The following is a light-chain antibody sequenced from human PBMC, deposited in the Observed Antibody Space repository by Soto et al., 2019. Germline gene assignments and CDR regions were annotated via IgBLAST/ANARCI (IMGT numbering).Light chain of an antibody. CDR2: GAS. J-gene: IGKJ5*01. V-gene: IGKV1-9*01. CDR3: QQLNDYPIT. CDR1: QGITSY. Sequence: IQLTQSPASLSDSVGDRVTLTCRASQGITSYLAWYQQKPGKAPELLIYGASTLQSGVPSRFSGSGSGTDFTLTISSLQPEDFATYYCQQLNDYPITFGQGTRLEIK.